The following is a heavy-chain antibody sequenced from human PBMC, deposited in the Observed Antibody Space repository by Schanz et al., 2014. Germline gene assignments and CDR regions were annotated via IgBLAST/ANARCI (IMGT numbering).Heavy chain of an antibody. CDR3: ARDNYYGAGSCAY. V-gene: IGHV3-7*04. Sequence: EEQLVESGGGLVQPGGSPRLSCGGSGFTFSKYWMSWVRQAPGKGLEWVANIKQDGSEKYYVDAVKGRFTISRDNAKNSMYLHMKSLRVEDTAVYYCARDNYYGAGSCAYWGQGTLVTVSS. CDR1: GFTFSKYW. CDR2: IKQDGSEK. D-gene: IGHD3-10*01. J-gene: IGHJ4*02.